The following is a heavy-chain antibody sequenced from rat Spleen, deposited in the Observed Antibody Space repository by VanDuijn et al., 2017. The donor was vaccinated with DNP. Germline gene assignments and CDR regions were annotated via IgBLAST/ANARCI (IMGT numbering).Heavy chain of an antibody. CDR2: VSSGGNT. D-gene: IGHD4-3*01. J-gene: IGHJ2*01. V-gene: IGHV2S12*01. Sequence: QVQLKESGPGLVQPSQTLSLTCTVSGFSLTNYAVGWVRQPPGKGLEWIAAVSSGGNTYYNSGLKSRLSISRDTSKGQVFLQMNNLQTEDIGTYYCARDRGNYYFDYWGPGVMVTVSS. CDR3: ARDRGNYYFDY. CDR1: GFSLTNYA.